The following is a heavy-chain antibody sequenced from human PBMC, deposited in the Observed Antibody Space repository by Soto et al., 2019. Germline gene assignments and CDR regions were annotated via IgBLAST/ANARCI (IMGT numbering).Heavy chain of an antibody. D-gene: IGHD2-21*02. CDR2: VNPSGGHT. Sequence: QVQLVQSGAEVKKPGASVKVSCKASGDTFTDYYIHWVRQAPGQRLEWMGTVNPSGGHTTYAQHCLGRTTXTXXXSXXTLYMELTSLTSEDTAVYYCARGGHVVVVTAALDYWGQGTLVTVSS. V-gene: IGHV1-46*01. CDR3: ARGGHVVVVTAALDY. J-gene: IGHJ4*02. CDR1: GDTFTDYY.